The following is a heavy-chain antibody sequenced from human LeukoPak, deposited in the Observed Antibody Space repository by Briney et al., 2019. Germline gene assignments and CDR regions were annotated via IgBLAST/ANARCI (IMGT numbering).Heavy chain of an antibody. J-gene: IGHJ4*02. CDR3: ARDGRYPLFDS. CDR1: GFTFSSYS. D-gene: IGHD2-2*02. V-gene: IGHV3-21*04. CDR2: ISSSSSYI. Sequence: GGSLRLSCAASGFTFSSYSMNWVRQAPGKGLEWVSSISSSSSYIYYADSVKGRFTISRGNSKNTLYLQMNSLRAEDTAVYYCARDGRYPLFDSWGQGTLVTVSS.